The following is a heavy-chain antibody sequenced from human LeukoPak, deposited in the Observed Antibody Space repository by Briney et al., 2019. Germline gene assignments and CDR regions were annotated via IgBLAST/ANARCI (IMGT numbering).Heavy chain of an antibody. J-gene: IGHJ3*01. V-gene: IGHV5-51*01. CDR2: IYPGDSGP. CDR3: GMSGDRVPLQDDVFDV. Sequence: GESLKISFKVSGYRFTSYCIGWVRPMPGKGLAWMGIIYPGDSGPTYSPSFQGQDTISVDKSINTAYLQWSSLQASDTAMYYCGMSGDRVPLQDDVFDVWGQGTMVTVST. D-gene: IGHD1-26*01. CDR1: GYRFTSYC.